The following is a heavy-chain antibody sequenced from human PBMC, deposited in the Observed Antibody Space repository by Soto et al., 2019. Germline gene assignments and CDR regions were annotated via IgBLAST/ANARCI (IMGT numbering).Heavy chain of an antibody. D-gene: IGHD1-26*01. V-gene: IGHV4-59*08. CDR3: ARSYYDSTGFAVGP. CDR1: GASVSDGY. Sequence: QTQLQESGPGLVKPSETLSLNCTVSGASVSDGYWSWIRQPPGKGLEWIGFMYFGGSFNYNPSLTSRATISVDTPNTQYSLKLTSVTAADTAVYYCARSYYDSTGFAVGPWGQGTLVTVSS. J-gene: IGHJ5*02. CDR2: MYFGGSF.